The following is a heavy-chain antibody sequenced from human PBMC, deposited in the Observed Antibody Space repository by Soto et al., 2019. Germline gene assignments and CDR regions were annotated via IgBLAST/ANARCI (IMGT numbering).Heavy chain of an antibody. CDR3: ARHWAPSFELDYYGMDV. D-gene: IGHD3-10*01. CDR2: IYYSGST. Sequence: SETLSLTCTVSGGSISSSSYYWGWIRQPPGKGLEWIGSIYYSGSTYYNPSLESRVTISVDTSKNQFSLKLSSVTAADTAVYYCARHWAPSFELDYYGMDVWGQGTTIT. J-gene: IGHJ6*02. CDR1: GGSISSSSYY. V-gene: IGHV4-39*01.